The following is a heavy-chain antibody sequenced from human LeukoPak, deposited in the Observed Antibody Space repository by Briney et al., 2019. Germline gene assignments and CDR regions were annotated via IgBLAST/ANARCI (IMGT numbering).Heavy chain of an antibody. CDR3: AKGHYYGSGSLDY. D-gene: IGHD3-10*01. CDR1: GFTFSSYG. Sequence: GGSLRLSCAASGFTFSSYGMSWVRQAPGKGLEWVSAIGGRDGSTYYADSVKGRFTISRDNSKNTLYVQMNSLRAEGTAVYYCAKGHYYGSGSLDYWGQGTLVTVSS. CDR2: IGGRDGST. J-gene: IGHJ4*02. V-gene: IGHV3-23*01.